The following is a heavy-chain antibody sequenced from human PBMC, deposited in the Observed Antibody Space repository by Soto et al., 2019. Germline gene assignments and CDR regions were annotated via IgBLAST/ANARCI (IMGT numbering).Heavy chain of an antibody. D-gene: IGHD3-3*01. CDR3: ARDQGITTFGVYSMYYYGMDV. J-gene: IGHJ6*02. CDR2: IIPRSAKS. V-gene: IGHV1-69*13. CDR1: GDMFDTYT. Sequence: SVKVSCKASGDMFDTYTITWMRQAPGRGLEWVGGIIPRSAKSNYAQKFEGRVTITADESTSTAYMELSSLRSDNTAVYYCARDQGITTFGVYSMYYYGMDVWGPGTTVTVS.